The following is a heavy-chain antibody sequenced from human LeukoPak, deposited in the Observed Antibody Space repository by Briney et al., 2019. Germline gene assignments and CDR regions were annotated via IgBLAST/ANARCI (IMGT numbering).Heavy chain of an antibody. CDR1: GFTFTNYA. V-gene: IGHV3-23*01. Sequence: PGGSLSRSCATSGFTFTNYALTWVRQAPGKGLEWVSTTMSGSDGSAYYADSVKGRFTISRDSSKNALYLQMNSLRAEDTAVYYCARGGHDSSGYFAYWGQGSLLRVSS. J-gene: IGHJ4*02. D-gene: IGHD6-19*01. CDR2: MSGSDGSA. CDR3: ARGGHDSSGYFAY.